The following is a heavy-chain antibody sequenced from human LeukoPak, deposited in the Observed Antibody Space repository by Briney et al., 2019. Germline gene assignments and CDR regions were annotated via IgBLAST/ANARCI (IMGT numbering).Heavy chain of an antibody. CDR2: IKSKTDGGTT. CDR3: TTSEVVRGIVVVPAGVL. CDR1: GFTFSDYY. V-gene: IGHV3-15*01. Sequence: GGSLRLSCAASGFTFSDYYMSRIRQAPGKGLEWGGRIKSKTDGGTTDYAAPVKGRFTISRDDSKNTLYLQMNSLKTEDTAVYYCTTSEVVRGIVVVPAGVLWGQGTLVTVSS. J-gene: IGHJ4*02. D-gene: IGHD2-2*01.